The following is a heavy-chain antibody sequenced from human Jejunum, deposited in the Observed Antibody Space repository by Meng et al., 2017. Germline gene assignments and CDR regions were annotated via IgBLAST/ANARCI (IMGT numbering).Heavy chain of an antibody. V-gene: IGHV3-74*01. CDR1: GLPFRDSC. J-gene: IGHJ4*02. Sequence: VALGESGGGLVKPRGSLRLSCAASGLPFRDSCMGWVRQAPGKGLVWVSRINTDGSTTNYADSVMGRFTISRDNAKNTLYLQMNSLSVEDTAVYYCTRAGSYRHDYWGQGTLVTVSS. CDR2: INTDGSTT. CDR3: TRAGSYRHDY. D-gene: IGHD3-10*01.